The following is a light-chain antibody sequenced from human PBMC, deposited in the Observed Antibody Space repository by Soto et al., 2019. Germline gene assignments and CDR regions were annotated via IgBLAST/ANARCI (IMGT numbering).Light chain of an antibody. CDR1: QSITNY. CDR2: AAS. J-gene: IGKJ1*01. Sequence: DIQMTQSPASLSTSIGATVTITCRASQSITNYLNWYQQKPGKAPRLLIYAASHLETGVPSRFSGSGSGTDFTLTITGLQPEDFATYYCQQSRNLPRTLGQGTKVDIK. CDR3: QQSRNLPRT. V-gene: IGKV1-39*01.